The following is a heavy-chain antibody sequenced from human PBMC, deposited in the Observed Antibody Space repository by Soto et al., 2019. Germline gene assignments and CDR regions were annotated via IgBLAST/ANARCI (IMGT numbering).Heavy chain of an antibody. CDR3: ARDRVRYYYDSSGLGY. Sequence: ASVKVSCTASGYTFTSYGISWVRQAPGQGLEWMGWISAYNGNTNYAQKLQGRVTMTTDTSTSTAYMELRSLRSDDTAVYYCARDRVRYYYDSSGLGYWGQGTLVTVSS. V-gene: IGHV1-18*01. CDR1: GYTFTSYG. J-gene: IGHJ4*02. CDR2: ISAYNGNT. D-gene: IGHD3-22*01.